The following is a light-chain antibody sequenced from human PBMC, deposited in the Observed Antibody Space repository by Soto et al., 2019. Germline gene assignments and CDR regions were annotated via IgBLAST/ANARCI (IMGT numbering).Light chain of an antibody. V-gene: IGKV1-39*01. Sequence: DIQMTQSPSSLSASVGDRVTITCRASQSISSYLNWYQQKPGKAPKLLIHAASSLQSGFPSRFSGSGSGTDFTLTINSLQPEDFATYYCQQTYTTLTLGQGTRLEIK. CDR2: AAS. CDR1: QSISSY. J-gene: IGKJ5*01. CDR3: QQTYTTLT.